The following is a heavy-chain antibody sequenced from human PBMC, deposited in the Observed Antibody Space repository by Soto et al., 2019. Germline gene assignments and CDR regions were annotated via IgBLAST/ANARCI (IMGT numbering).Heavy chain of an antibody. D-gene: IGHD2-8*02. CDR2: VNHSGST. CDR3: AGTGPTYGFDV. Sequence: QVQLQQWGAGLLKPSETLSLTCAVYGGSFSGYYWSWIRKPPGKGLEWIGEVNHSGSTTYNSYLKSRVTRSGDTASNQSSLRLTSATAADTAVYFCAGTGPTYGFDVWGQWTLVIVSS. J-gene: IGHJ3*01. CDR1: GGSFSGYY. V-gene: IGHV4-34*01.